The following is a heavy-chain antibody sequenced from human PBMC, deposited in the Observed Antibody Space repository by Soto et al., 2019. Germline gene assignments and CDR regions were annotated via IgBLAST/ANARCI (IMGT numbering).Heavy chain of an antibody. CDR2: ISGSSGST. Sequence: VGSLRLSCAASGFTFSNYAMSWVRQAPGKGLEWVSLISGSSGSTYYADSVKGRFTISRDNAKNTLYLQMNSLRAEDTAVYYCARVGIAAAGTLEYFQHWGQGTLVTVSS. V-gene: IGHV3-23*01. CDR1: GFTFSNYA. J-gene: IGHJ1*01. D-gene: IGHD6-13*01. CDR3: ARVGIAAAGTLEYFQH.